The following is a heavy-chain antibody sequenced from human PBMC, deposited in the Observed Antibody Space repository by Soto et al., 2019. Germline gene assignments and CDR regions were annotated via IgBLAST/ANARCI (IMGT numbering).Heavy chain of an antibody. J-gene: IGHJ3*02. V-gene: IGHV1-69*13. D-gene: IGHD6-13*01. CDR1: GGTFSSYA. CDR2: IIPIFGTA. CDR3: AREVGWQQPIDI. Sequence: ASVKVSCKASGGTFSSYAISWVRQAPGQGLEWMGGIIPIFGTANYAQKFQGRVTITADESTSTAYMELSSLRSEDTAVYYCAREVGWQQPIDIWGQGTMVTVSS.